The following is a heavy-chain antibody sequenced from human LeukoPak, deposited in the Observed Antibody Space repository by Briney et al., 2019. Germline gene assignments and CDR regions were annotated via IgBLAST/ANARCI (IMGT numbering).Heavy chain of an antibody. J-gene: IGHJ5*01. Sequence: SETLSLTCTVSGGSISSYYWSWIRQPAGKGLEWIGEINHSGSANYNPSLKSRVTIFLDTSKNQFSLNLSSVTAADTAVYYCARRPRGVIIKTWFDSWGQGTLVTVSS. CDR3: ARRPRGVIIKTWFDS. D-gene: IGHD3-10*01. CDR1: GGSISSYY. V-gene: IGHV4-34*01. CDR2: INHSGSA.